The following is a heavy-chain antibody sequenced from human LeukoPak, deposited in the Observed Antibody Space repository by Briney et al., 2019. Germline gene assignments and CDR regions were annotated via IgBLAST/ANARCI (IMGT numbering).Heavy chain of an antibody. CDR1: GFTLSDYY. V-gene: IGHV3-11*03. D-gene: IGHD3-16*01. CDR3: VRWRSLTYLCEY. J-gene: IGHJ4*02. Sequence: PGGSLRLSCAASGFTLSDYYMSWVRQAPGKGLEWVSYISGSTSFTDYADSVKGRFTISRDNAKNSLSLQMNSLRAGDTAVYYCVRWRSLTYLCEYWGQGTLVTVSS. CDR2: ISGSTSFT.